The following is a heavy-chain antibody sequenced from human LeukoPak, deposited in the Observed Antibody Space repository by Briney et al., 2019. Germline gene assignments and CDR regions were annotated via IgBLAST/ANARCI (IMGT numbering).Heavy chain of an antibody. D-gene: IGHD4-23*01. CDR3: ARSELRWSRFDY. V-gene: IGHV4-59*01. CDR2: IYYSGST. Sequence: SETLSLTCTVSGGSISSYYWSWIRQPPGKGLEWIGYIYYSGSTNYNPSLKSRVTISVDTSKNQFSLKLSSVTAADTAVYYCARSELRWSRFDYWGQGTLVTVSS. J-gene: IGHJ4*02. CDR1: GGSISSYY.